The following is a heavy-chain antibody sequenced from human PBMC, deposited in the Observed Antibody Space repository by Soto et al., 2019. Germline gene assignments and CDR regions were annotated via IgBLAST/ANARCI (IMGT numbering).Heavy chain of an antibody. CDR2: IWYDGSNR. D-gene: IGHD4-4*01. J-gene: IGHJ6*02. CDR1: GFTFNNYG. CDR3: AGGRKTVSTISTRLVDYYYFVMAV. V-gene: IGHV3-33*01. Sequence: HPGGSLRLSCAASGFTFNNYGMHWVRQAPGKGLEWVALIWYDGSNREYADSVKGRFTISRDNSKNTLYLQMSSLRVEDTAVYYCAGGRKTVSTISTRLVDYYYFVMAVWGQGTTGTVSS.